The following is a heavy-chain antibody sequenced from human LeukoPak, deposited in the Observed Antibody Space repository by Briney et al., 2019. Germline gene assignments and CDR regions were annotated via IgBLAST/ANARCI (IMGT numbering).Heavy chain of an antibody. CDR1: GGSISSSSYY. D-gene: IGHD1-26*01. CDR2: IYYSGST. V-gene: IGHV4-39*01. J-gene: IGHJ6*02. CDR3: ARHASSGSASPGMDV. Sequence: KASETLSLTCTVYGGSISSSSYYWGWIRQPPGKGLEWIGSIYYSGSTYYNPSLKSRVTISVDTSKNQFSLKLSSVTAADTAVYYCARHASSGSASPGMDVWGQGTTVTVSS.